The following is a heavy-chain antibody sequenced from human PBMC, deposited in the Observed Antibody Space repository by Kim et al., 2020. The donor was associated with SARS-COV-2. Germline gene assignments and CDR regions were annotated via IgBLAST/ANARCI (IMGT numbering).Heavy chain of an antibody. CDR3: ARSGNGYNAFGI. D-gene: IGHD5-12*01. CDR2: ISTRGESI. J-gene: IGHJ4*02. CDR1: GLSFSDSY. Sequence: GGSLRLSCAASGLSFSDSYMNWVRQAPGKGLEWLSFISTRGESIFYADSVEGRFTISRDNAKNSLYLQMNYLRDEGTAVYYCARSGNGYNAFGIWGQGVLVTVSS. V-gene: IGHV3-11*01.